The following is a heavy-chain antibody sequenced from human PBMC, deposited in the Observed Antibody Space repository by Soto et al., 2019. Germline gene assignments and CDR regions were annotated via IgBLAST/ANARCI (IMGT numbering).Heavy chain of an antibody. CDR3: AREPGCTNGVCYTSHFDY. V-gene: IGHV3-11*01. CDR1: GFTFSDYY. CDR2: ISSSGSTI. J-gene: IGHJ4*02. D-gene: IGHD2-8*01. Sequence: GGSLRLSCAASGFTFSDYYMSWIRQAPGKGLEWVSYISSSGSTIYYADSVKGRFTISRDNAKNSLCLQMNSLRAEDTAVYYCAREPGCTNGVCYTSHFDYWGQGTLVTVSS.